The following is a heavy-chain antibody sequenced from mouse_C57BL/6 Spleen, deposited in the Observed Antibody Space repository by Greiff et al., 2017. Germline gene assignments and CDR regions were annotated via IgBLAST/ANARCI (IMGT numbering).Heavy chain of an antibody. CDR2: IYPGDGDT. CDR1: GYAFSSYW. CDR3: ARGNYSNYPFAY. D-gene: IGHD2-5*01. V-gene: IGHV1-80*01. Sequence: QVHVKQSGAELVKPGASVKISCKASGYAFSSYWMNWVKQRPGKGLEWIGQIYPGDGDTNYNGKFKGKATLTADKSSSTAYMQLSSLTSEDSAVYFCARGNYSNYPFAYWGQGTLVTVSA. J-gene: IGHJ3*01.